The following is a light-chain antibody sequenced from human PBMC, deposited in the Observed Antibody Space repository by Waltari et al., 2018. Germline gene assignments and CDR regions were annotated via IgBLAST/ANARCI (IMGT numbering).Light chain of an antibody. CDR1: NIGGNS. Sequence: SYVVTQSPSVSVAPGETARITCGGDNIGGNSVHWYQQRPGQAPVLVSSYDSDRPSGIPERFSGSNSGNTATLTISWVEADDEADYYCLVWHSTTDHHGVFGGGTKLTVL. CDR3: LVWHSTTDHHGV. J-gene: IGLJ2*01. V-gene: IGLV3-21*04. CDR2: YDS.